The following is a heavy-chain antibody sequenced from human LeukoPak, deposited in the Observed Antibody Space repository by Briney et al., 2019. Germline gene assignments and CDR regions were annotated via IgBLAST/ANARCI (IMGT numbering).Heavy chain of an antibody. CDR3: AKGSVPVVAMNAFEI. J-gene: IGHJ3*02. D-gene: IGHD2-2*01. CDR2: IRSSSSTI. Sequence: PGGSLRLSCAASGFTFSSYSMNWVRQAPGKGLEWVSYIRSSSSTIYYADSVKGRFTISRDNSKNTLFLQMNSLRAEDTAVYYCAKGSVPVVAMNAFEIWGQGTMVTVSS. V-gene: IGHV3-48*01. CDR1: GFTFSSYS.